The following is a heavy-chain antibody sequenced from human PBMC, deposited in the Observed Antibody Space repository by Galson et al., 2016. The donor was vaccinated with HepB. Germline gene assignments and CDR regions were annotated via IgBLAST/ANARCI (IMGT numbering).Heavy chain of an antibody. J-gene: IGHJ4*02. CDR1: GDSLTTYGYY. V-gene: IGHV4-61*08. CDR2: IYHSGIT. D-gene: IGHD2/OR15-2a*01. Sequence: SETLSLTCTVSGDSLTTYGYYWGWIRQPPGKGLEWIGYIYHSGITNYNPSLRGRVTISLYTSENQFSLRLNSVTAADTAVYYCARPARGSVFSMHHWGQGTLVTVSS. CDR3: ARPARGSVFSMHH.